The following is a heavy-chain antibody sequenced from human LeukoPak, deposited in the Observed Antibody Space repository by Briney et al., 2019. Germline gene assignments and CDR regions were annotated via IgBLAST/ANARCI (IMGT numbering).Heavy chain of an antibody. J-gene: IGHJ4*02. Sequence: ASVKVSCKASGYTLTDSYIQWVRQAPGQGLEWMGWINPYTGVTNYAQNFQGRVTMTRDTSISTAYMELRSLRSDDTAVYYCARAEAPYYYDSSGYYDYWGQGTLVTVSS. D-gene: IGHD3-22*01. CDR3: ARAEAPYYYDSSGYYDY. CDR2: INPYTGVT. V-gene: IGHV1-2*02. CDR1: GYTLTDSY.